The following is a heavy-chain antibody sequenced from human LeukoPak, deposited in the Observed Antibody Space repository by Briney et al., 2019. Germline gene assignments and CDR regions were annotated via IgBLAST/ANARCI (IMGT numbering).Heavy chain of an antibody. J-gene: IGHJ4*02. Sequence: GGSLRLSCAASGFTFSSYWMSWVRQAPGKGLEWVANIKQDGSEKYYVDSVRGRFTISRDNAKNSLYLQMNSLRAEDTAVYYCARVLRLKSYYFDYWGQGTLVTVSS. D-gene: IGHD6-25*01. V-gene: IGHV3-7*01. CDR1: GFTFSSYW. CDR3: ARVLRLKSYYFDY. CDR2: IKQDGSEK.